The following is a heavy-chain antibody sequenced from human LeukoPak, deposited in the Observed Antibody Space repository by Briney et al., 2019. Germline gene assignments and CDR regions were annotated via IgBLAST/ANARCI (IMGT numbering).Heavy chain of an antibody. D-gene: IGHD4-17*01. Sequence: ASVTVSCKASGYIFTDYYKHWVRLAPGPGLELMGWINPNSGDTNCEQKCQGRVTMTRDTSISTAYLELSGLTSDDTAVYYCARALMTAVLATSGGDIWGQGTMVTVSS. V-gene: IGHV1-2*02. J-gene: IGHJ3*02. CDR3: ARALMTAVLATSGGDI. CDR1: GYIFTDYY. CDR2: INPNSGDT.